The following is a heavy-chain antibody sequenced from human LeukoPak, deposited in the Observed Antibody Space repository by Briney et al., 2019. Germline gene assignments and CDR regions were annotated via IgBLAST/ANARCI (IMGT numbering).Heavy chain of an antibody. CDR2: IYYSGST. J-gene: IGHJ3*01. CDR1: GGSISSGGHY. CDR3: ARGYRNFDL. D-gene: IGHD2-2*02. Sequence: SETLSLTCTVSGGSISSGGHYWSWIRQHPGKGLEWIGNIYYSGSTYYNPSLKSRLTISVDTSKNQFSPKLNSVTAADTAVYYCARGYRNFDLWGQGTMVTVSS. V-gene: IGHV4-31*03.